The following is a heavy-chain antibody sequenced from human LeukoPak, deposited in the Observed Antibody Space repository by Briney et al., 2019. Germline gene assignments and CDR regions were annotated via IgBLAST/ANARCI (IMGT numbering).Heavy chain of an antibody. Sequence: GRSLRLSCAASGFTFRSYAMHWVRQAPGKGLEWVAVISYDGSNKYYADSVKGRFTISRDNSKNTLYLQMNSLRAEDTAVYYCARDSYYYGSGSYYPQNYWGQGTLVTVSS. V-gene: IGHV3-30-3*01. J-gene: IGHJ4*02. CDR3: ARDSYYYGSGSYYPQNY. D-gene: IGHD3-10*01. CDR1: GFTFRSYA. CDR2: ISYDGSNK.